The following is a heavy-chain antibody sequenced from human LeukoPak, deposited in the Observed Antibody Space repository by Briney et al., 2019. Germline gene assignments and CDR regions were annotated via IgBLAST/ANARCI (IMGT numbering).Heavy chain of an antibody. CDR3: ARLGWLLWFGELSR. V-gene: IGHV4-39*01. CDR2: IYYSGST. CDR1: GGSISSSSYY. D-gene: IGHD3-10*01. J-gene: IGHJ4*02. Sequence: SETLSLTCTVSGGSISSSSYYWGWIRQPPGKGLEWIGSIYYSGSTYYNPSLKNRVTISVDTSKNQFSLKLSSVTAADTAVYYCARLGWLLWFGELSRWGQGTLVTVSS.